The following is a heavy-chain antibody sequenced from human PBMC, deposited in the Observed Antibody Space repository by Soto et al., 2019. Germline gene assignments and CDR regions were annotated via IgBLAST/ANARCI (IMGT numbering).Heavy chain of an antibody. CDR3: ARDLWGYCGTDCYPLDV. D-gene: IGHD2-21*02. Sequence: PSETLSLTCAVSGGSISSGGYSWSWIRQPPGKGLEWIGYMYNTGSTVYNPSFKSRVTISVDTSKNQFSLKLNSVTAADTAVYYCARDLWGYCGTDCYPLDVSGQGTTVTVSS. CDR2: MYNTGST. V-gene: IGHV4-61*08. CDR1: GGSISSGGYS. J-gene: IGHJ6*02.